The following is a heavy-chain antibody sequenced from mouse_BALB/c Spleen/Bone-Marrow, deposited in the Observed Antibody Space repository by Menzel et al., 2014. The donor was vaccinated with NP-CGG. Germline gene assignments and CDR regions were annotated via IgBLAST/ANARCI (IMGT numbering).Heavy chain of an antibody. CDR1: GYTFTSYV. CDR3: ARSRNYRYDGYYAMHY. CDR2: IHPYNDGT. Sequence: LVESGPDLVKPGASVQMSCKASGYTFTSYVIHWVKQKPGQGLEWIGYIHPYNDGTRYNEKFKGKATLTSDKSSSTAYMELSSLTSEDSAVYYCARSRNYRYDGYYAMHYWGQGTPVPVSS. J-gene: IGHJ4*01. V-gene: IGHV1-14*01. D-gene: IGHD2-14*01.